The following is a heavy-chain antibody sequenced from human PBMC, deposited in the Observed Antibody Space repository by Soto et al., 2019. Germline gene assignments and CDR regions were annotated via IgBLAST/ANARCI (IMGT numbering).Heavy chain of an antibody. Sequence: QVQLVESGGGVVQPGRSLRLSCAASGFTFSTYGIHWVRQAPGKGLEWVAVISDDGSNKYYADSVKGRFTISRDNSKNTLYLQMNSLRADDTAVYYCAKEGIQLWSAFDYWGQGTLVTVSS. J-gene: IGHJ4*02. CDR3: AKEGIQLWSAFDY. CDR2: ISDDGSNK. V-gene: IGHV3-30*18. D-gene: IGHD5-18*01. CDR1: GFTFSTYG.